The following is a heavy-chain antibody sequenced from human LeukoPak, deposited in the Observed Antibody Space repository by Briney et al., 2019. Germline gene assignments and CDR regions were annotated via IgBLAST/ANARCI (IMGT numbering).Heavy chain of an antibody. V-gene: IGHV3-30*18. CDR3: AKDMVGGPPDYFDY. J-gene: IGHJ4*02. Sequence: FRAPSGLIFYNYAMHWVPPAPGKGPEWVGVTSSDGSMKYYADSVRGRFTITRDNSKNTLSLQMNSLRSEDTAVYYCAKDMVGGPPDYFDYWGQGILVTVSS. CDR1: GLIFYNYA. D-gene: IGHD3-10*01. CDR2: TSSDGSMK.